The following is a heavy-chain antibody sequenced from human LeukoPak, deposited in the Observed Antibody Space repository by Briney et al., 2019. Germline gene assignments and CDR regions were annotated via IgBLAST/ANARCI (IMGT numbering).Heavy chain of an antibody. V-gene: IGHV1-18*01. CDR2: ISVFDGNT. D-gene: IGHD2-2*01. J-gene: IGHJ4*02. CDR1: GYTFTSYG. Sequence: GASVKVSCKASGYTFTSYGINWVRQAPGQGLEWMGWISVFDGNTNYAQKFQDRVTVTTDTSTSTAYMELRSLMSDDTAVYYCARDVSGFCSSTSCSELGFWGQGTLVTVSS. CDR3: ARDVSGFCSSTSCSELGF.